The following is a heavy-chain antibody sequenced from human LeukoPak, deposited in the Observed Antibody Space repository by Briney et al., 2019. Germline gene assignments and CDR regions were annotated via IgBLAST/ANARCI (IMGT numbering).Heavy chain of an antibody. D-gene: IGHD5-24*01. Sequence: ASVKVSCKASGYTFSDYYLHWVRQAPGQGLEWMGWIHPNTGGTNYAQNLQGRVTVTRDTSITTAYMELSRLRSDDMAVYYCARGTERATAISDYWGQGTLVTVSS. CDR2: IHPNTGGT. CDR3: ARGTERATAISDY. V-gene: IGHV1-2*02. J-gene: IGHJ4*02. CDR1: GYTFSDYY.